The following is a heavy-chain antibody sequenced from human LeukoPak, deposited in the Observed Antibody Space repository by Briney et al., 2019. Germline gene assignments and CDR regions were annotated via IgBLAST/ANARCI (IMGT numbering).Heavy chain of an antibody. Sequence: GGSLRLSCTASGFTFGDYAMSWVRQAPGKGLEWVGFIRSKAYGGTTEYAASVKGRFAISRDDSKSIAYLQMNSLKTEDTAVYYCARRAGAYSHPYDFWGQGTLVTVSS. CDR3: ARRAGAYSHPYDF. J-gene: IGHJ4*02. D-gene: IGHD4/OR15-4a*01. V-gene: IGHV3-49*04. CDR2: IRSKAYGGTT. CDR1: GFTFGDYA.